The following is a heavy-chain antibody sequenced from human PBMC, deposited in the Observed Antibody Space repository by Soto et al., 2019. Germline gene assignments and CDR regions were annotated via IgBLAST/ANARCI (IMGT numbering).Heavy chain of an antibody. Sequence: QVQLQQWGAGLLKPSETLSLTCAVYGGSFSGYYWSWIRQPPGKGLEWIGEINHSGSTNYNPSLKSRVTISVDTSKNQFSLKLSSVTAADTAVYYCARGDYDILTGYSEYWGQGTLVTVSS. V-gene: IGHV4-34*01. CDR1: GGSFSGYY. D-gene: IGHD3-9*01. J-gene: IGHJ4*02. CDR3: ARGDYDILTGYSEY. CDR2: INHSGST.